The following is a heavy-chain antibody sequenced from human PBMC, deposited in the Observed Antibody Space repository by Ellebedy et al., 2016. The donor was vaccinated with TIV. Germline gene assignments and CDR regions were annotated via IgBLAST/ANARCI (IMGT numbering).Heavy chain of an antibody. D-gene: IGHD1-26*01. J-gene: IGHJ4*02. Sequence: PGGSLRLSCAASGFTFSTYNMNWVRQAPGKGLEWVSYIRSSSSTIYYADSVKGRFTISRDNAKNSLYLQMNSLRAEDTAVYYCTRGTERARYYFESWGQGTQVTVSS. CDR3: TRGTERARYYFES. CDR1: GFTFSTYN. V-gene: IGHV3-48*04. CDR2: IRSSSSTI.